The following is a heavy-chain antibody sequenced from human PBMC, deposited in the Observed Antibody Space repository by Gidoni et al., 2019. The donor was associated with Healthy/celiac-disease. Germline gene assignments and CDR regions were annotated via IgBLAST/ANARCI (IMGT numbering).Heavy chain of an antibody. J-gene: IGHJ3*02. V-gene: IGHV4-39*01. CDR3: ASGEQQLNAFDI. CDR1: GGSISSSSYY. D-gene: IGHD6-13*01. CDR2: IYYSGST. Sequence: QLQLQESGPGLVKPSETLSLTGTVSGGSISSSSYYWGWIRQPPGKGLEWIGSIYYSGSTYYNPSLKSRVTISVDTSKNQFSLKLSSVTAADTAVYYCASGEQQLNAFDIWGQGTMVTVSS.